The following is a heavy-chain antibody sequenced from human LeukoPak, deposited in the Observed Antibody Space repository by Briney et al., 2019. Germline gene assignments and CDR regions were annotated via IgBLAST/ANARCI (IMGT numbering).Heavy chain of an antibody. D-gene: IGHD3-22*01. CDR1: GGSIRSYY. CDR3: ARDRYYYDSSGYYYFDY. Sequence: PSETLSLTCIVSGGSIRSYYWSWIRQPAGKGLEWIGRIYTSGSSDYNPSLKSRVSMSVDTSSNQLSLKLSSVTAADTAVYYCARDRYYYDSSGYYYFDYWGQGTLVTVSS. CDR2: IYTSGSS. V-gene: IGHV4-4*07. J-gene: IGHJ4*02.